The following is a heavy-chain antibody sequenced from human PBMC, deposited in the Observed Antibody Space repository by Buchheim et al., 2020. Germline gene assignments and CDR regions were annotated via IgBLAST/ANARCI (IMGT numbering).Heavy chain of an antibody. CDR2: IYHSGST. J-gene: IGHJ1*01. D-gene: IGHD3-16*01. CDR3: ARGGGGVTPAIQH. CDR1: GGSISSGGYS. V-gene: IGHV4-30-2*01. Sequence: QLPLQESGSGLVKPSQTLSLTCAVSGGSISSGGYSWSWIRQPPGKGLEWIGYIYHSGSTYYNPSLKSRVTISVDRSKNQFSLKLSSVTAADTAVYYCARGGGGVTPAIQHWGQGTL.